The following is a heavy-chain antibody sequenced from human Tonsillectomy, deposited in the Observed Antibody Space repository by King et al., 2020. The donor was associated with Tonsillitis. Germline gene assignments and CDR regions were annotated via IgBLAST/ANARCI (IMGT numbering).Heavy chain of an antibody. J-gene: IGHJ4*02. Sequence: TLKESGPTLVKPTQTLTLTCTFSGFSLSTSGVGVGWIRQPPGKALEWLALIYWNDDKRYSLCLKSRLTITKDTSKNQVVLTITNMDPVDTATYYCAHQGDILTGYDYWGQGTLVTVAS. CDR2: IYWNDDK. D-gene: IGHD3-9*01. CDR3: AHQGDILTGYDY. V-gene: IGHV2-5*01. CDR1: GFSLSTSGVG.